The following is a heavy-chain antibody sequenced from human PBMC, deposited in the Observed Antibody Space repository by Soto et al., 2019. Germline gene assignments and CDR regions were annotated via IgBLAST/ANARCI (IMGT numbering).Heavy chain of an antibody. CDR1: GFTFSSYA. J-gene: IGHJ6*02. Sequence: QVQLVESGGGVVQPGRSLRLSCAASGFTFSSYAMHWVRQAPGKGLEWVAVISYDGSNKYYADSVKGRFTISRDNSKNTLYLQMNSLSAEDTAVYYCARDRVLSSSWALRNYYYGMDVWGQGTTVTVSS. CDR2: ISYDGSNK. D-gene: IGHD6-13*01. V-gene: IGHV3-30-3*01. CDR3: ARDRVLSSSWALRNYYYGMDV.